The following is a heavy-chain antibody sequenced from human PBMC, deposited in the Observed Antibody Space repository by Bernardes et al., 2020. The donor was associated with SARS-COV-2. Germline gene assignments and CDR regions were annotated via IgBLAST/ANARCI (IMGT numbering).Heavy chain of an antibody. CDR1: GFTFRRYW. D-gene: IGHD3-9*01. V-gene: IGHV3-74*01. CDR2: INEDGSTT. CDR3: ARGPPILTGYFSY. Sequence: GGSLRLSCVVSGFTFRRYWMHWVRQVPGKGLVWVSRINEDGSTTNYADSVKGRFTISRDNAKNSLYLQMNSLRAEDTAIYYCARGPPILTGYFSYWGQGTLVTVSS. J-gene: IGHJ4*02.